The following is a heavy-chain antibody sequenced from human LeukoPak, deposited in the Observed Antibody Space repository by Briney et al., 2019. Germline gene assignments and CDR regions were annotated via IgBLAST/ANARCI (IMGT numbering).Heavy chain of an antibody. CDR1: GLTFSSYA. CDR3: ANPSTTYYYFAY. V-gene: IGHV3-23*01. CDR2: ISTSGGST. D-gene: IGHD2/OR15-2a*01. Sequence: GGSLRLSCAASGLTFSSYAMSWVRQAPGKGLEWVSAISTSGGSTYAASVKGRFTISRDNSKNTLYLQMNSLRAEDTAIYYCANPSTTYYYFAYWGQGTLVTVSS. J-gene: IGHJ4*02.